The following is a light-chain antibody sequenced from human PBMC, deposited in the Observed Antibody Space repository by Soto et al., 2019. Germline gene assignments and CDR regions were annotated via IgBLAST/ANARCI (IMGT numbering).Light chain of an antibody. CDR1: QNISNW. J-gene: IGKJ2*03. CDR2: DAS. V-gene: IGKV1-5*01. CDR3: LQYNIFHS. Sequence: DIQLTQSPSTLSASVGDSVTITCRARQNISNWLAWYQQKPGSAPKILISDASILQTGVPSRFSGAGSGTEFTLTVSGLQPDDSATYLCLQYNIFHSFGQGTKLEIK.